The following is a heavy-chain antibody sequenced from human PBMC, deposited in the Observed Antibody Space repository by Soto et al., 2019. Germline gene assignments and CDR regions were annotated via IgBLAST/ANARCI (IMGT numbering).Heavy chain of an antibody. CDR3: ARLLTIFGVVIIQEDAFDI. J-gene: IGHJ3*02. V-gene: IGHV4-59*08. D-gene: IGHD3-3*01. Sequence: PSETLSLTCTVSGGSISSYYWSWIRQPPGKGLEWIGCIYYSGSTYYNPSLKSRVTISVDTSKNQFSLKLSSVTAADTAVYYCARLLTIFGVVIIQEDAFDIWGQGTMVTVSS. CDR1: GGSISSYY. CDR2: IYYSGST.